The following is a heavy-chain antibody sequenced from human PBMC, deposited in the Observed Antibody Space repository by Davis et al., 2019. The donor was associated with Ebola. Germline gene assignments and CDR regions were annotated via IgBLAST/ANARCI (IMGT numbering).Heavy chain of an antibody. D-gene: IGHD3-3*01. CDR3: AKDAGITIFGVVIIN. J-gene: IGHJ4*02. CDR2: ISWNSGSI. Sequence: PGGSLRLSCAASGFTFDAYAMHWVRQAPGKGLEWVSGISWNSGSIGYADSVKGRFTISRDNAKNSLYLQMNSLRAEDTALYYCAKDAGITIFGVVIINWGQGTLVTVSS. V-gene: IGHV3-9*01. CDR1: GFTFDAYA.